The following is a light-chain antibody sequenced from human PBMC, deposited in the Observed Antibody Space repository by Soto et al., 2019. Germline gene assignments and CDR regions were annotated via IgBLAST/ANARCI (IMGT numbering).Light chain of an antibody. CDR2: EVS. CDR1: SSDVGGYNY. J-gene: IGLJ3*02. CDR3: SSYAGSNNSWV. V-gene: IGLV2-8*01. Sequence: SVLTQPPSASGSPGQSVTISCTGTSSDVGGYNYVSWYQQHPGKAPKLMIYEVSKRPSGVPDRFSGSKSGNTASLTVSGLQAEDEADYYCSSYAGSNNSWVFGGGTKVTVL.